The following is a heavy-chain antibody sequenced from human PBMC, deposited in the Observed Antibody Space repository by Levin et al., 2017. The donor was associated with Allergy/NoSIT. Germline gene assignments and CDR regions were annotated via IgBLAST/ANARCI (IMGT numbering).Heavy chain of an antibody. CDR1: XXXXXGDG. J-gene: IGHJ5*02. D-gene: IGHD1-26*01. CDR2: IIPIFGTA. CDR3: AREGLGIVGATSWFDP. Sequence: SVKVSCMASXXXXXGDGTRRLRQAHGHGLEWMGGIIPIFGTANYAQKFQGRVTITADKSTSTAYMELSSLRSEDTAVYYCAREGLGIVGATSWFDPWGQGTLVTVSS. V-gene: IGHV1-69*06.